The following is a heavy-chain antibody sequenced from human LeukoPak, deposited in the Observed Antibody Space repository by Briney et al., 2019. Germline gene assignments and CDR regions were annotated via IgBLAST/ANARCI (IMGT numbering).Heavy chain of an antibody. J-gene: IGHJ6*03. D-gene: IGHD3-3*01. CDR2: IRSKANSYAT. V-gene: IGHV3-73*01. Sequence: GGSLRLSCAASGFTFSGSAMHWVRQASGKGLEWVGRIRSKANSYATAYAASVKCRFTISRDDSKNTAYLQMNSLKTEDTAVYYCTGTGEYYDFWSGYGDYHYMDVWGKGTTVTVSS. CDR3: TGTGEYYDFWSGYGDYHYMDV. CDR1: GFTFSGSA.